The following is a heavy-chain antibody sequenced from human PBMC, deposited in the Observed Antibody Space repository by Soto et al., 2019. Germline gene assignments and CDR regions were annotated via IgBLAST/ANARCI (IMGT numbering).Heavy chain of an antibody. CDR3: ARVYDFWSGYYLDY. CDR2: INPSGGST. J-gene: IGHJ4*02. CDR1: GYTFPSYY. Sequence: ASVEVSCQASGYTFPSYYMQWVRQAPGQGLEWMGIINPSGGSTSYAQTFPGRVTMTSDTSTSTVYMELSSLRSEDTAVYYCARVYDFWSGYYLDYWGQGTLVTVSS. D-gene: IGHD3-3*01. V-gene: IGHV1-46*01.